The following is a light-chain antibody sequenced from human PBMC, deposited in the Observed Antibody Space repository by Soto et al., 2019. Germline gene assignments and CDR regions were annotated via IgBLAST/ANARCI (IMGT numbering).Light chain of an antibody. CDR3: SSYTSSSTRV. Sequence: QSVLTQPAYVSGSPGQTITISCTGTSSDVGGYNYVSWYQQHPGKAPKLMIYDVSNRPSGVSNRFSGSKSGNTASLTISGLQAEDEADYYCSSYTSSSTRVFGTGTKLTVL. CDR2: DVS. CDR1: SSDVGGYNY. J-gene: IGLJ1*01. V-gene: IGLV2-14*01.